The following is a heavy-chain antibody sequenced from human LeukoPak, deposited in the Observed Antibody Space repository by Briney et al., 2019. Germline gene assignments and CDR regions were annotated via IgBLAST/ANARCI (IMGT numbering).Heavy chain of an antibody. CDR3: ARGSKEVNEYFQH. V-gene: IGHV1-69*05. D-gene: IGHD2-2*01. CDR2: IIPIFGTA. J-gene: IGHJ1*01. CDR1: GGTFSSYA. Sequence: SVKVSCKASGGTFSSYATSWVRQAPGQGLEWMGGIIPIFGTANYAQKFQGRVTITTDESTSTAYMELSSLRSEDTAVYYCARGSKEVNEYFQHWGQGTLVTVSS.